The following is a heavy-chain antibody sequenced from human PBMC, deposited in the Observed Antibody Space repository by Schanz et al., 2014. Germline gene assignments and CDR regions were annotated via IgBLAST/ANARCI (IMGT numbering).Heavy chain of an antibody. J-gene: IGHJ4*02. CDR3: ARESGGYFDN. Sequence: VQLVESGGGVVQPGRSLRLSCATSGFTFSSYGMHWVRQAPGKGLEWVANIKQDGSAKNYVDSVKGRFTISRDNPKNSLYLQMNSLRAEDTAVYYCARESGGYFDNWGQGTLVTVSS. V-gene: IGHV3-7*03. CDR2: IKQDGSAK. CDR1: GFTFSSYG. D-gene: IGHD3-10*01.